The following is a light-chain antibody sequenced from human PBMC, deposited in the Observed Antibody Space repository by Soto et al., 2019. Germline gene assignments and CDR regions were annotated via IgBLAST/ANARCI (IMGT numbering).Light chain of an antibody. CDR1: SSDIGSYNY. Sequence: QSVLTQPASVSGSPGQSITISCTGTSSDIGSYNYVAWYQQFPGKTPKLIIYEVRNRPSGVSFRFSGSKSGNTASLTISGLPAEDEADYYGISYRGSGTSYGFGTGTKGTLL. CDR3: ISYRGSGTSYG. J-gene: IGLJ1*01. V-gene: IGLV2-14*01. CDR2: EVR.